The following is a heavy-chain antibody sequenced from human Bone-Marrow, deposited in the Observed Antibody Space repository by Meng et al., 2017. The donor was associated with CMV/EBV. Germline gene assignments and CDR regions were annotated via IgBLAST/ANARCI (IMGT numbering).Heavy chain of an antibody. CDR2: IRYDGSNK. CDR1: GFTFSSYG. D-gene: IGHD3-10*01. J-gene: IGHJ4*02. Sequence: GGSLRLSCAASGFTFSSYGMHWVRQAPGKGLEWVAFIRYDGSNKYYADSVKGRFTISRDNSKNTLYLQMNSLRAEDTAVYYCAREARSGSVYFDYWGQGTLVTVSS. CDR3: AREARSGSVYFDY. V-gene: IGHV3-30*02.